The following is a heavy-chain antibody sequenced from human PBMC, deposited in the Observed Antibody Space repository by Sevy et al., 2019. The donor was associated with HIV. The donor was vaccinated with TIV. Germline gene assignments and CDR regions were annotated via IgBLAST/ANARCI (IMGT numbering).Heavy chain of an antibody. J-gene: IGHJ3*02. CDR3: TSWEASGYCSGGSCYPVRAFDI. CDR1: GFTFGDYA. D-gene: IGHD2-15*01. V-gene: IGHV3-49*03. CDR2: IRSKAYGGTT. Sequence: GGSLRLSCTASGFTFGDYAMSWFRQAPGKGLEWVGFIRSKAYGGTTEYAASVKGRFTISRDDSKSIAYLQMNSLKTKDTAVYYCTSWEASGYCSGGSCYPVRAFDIWGQGTMVTVSS.